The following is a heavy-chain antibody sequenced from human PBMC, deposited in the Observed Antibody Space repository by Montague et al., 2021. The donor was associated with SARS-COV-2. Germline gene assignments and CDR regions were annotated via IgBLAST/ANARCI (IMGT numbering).Heavy chain of an antibody. CDR2: INQSGST. CDR3: ARRSRVVTAIWALRTSLSSWFDP. CDR1: GGSFSGYY. Sequence: SETLSPTCAVYGGSFSGYYWSWIRQPRGKGLEWIGEINQSGSTNXNPSLKSRVTISVDTSKNQFSLKLSSVTAADTAVYYYARRSRVVTAIWALRTSLSSWFDPWGQGTLVTVSS. J-gene: IGHJ5*02. D-gene: IGHD2-21*02. V-gene: IGHV4-34*01.